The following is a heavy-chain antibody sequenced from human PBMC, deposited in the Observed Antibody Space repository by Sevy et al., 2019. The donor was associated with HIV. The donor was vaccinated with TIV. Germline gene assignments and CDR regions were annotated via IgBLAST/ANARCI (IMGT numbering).Heavy chain of an antibody. V-gene: IGHV1-46*01. J-gene: IGHJ6*02. Sequence: ASVKVSCKASGYTFTSYYMHWVRQAPGQGLEWMGIINPSGGSTSYAQKFQGRVTMTRDTSTSTVYMELSSVRSEDTAVYYCSRVGSAEWFQDSMGWRYRASTSGMDVWGQGTTVTVSS. CDR1: GYTFTSYY. CDR2: INPSGGST. CDR3: SRVGSAEWFQDSMGWRYRASTSGMDV. D-gene: IGHD3-3*01.